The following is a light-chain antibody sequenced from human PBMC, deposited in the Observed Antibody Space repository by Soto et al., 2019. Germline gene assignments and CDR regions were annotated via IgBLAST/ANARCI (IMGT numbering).Light chain of an antibody. Sequence: EIVLTQSPGTLSLSPGERATLSCRASQSVSSSYLAWYQQKPGQAPTLLIYGASSRATGIPDRFSGSGSGTYFTLTISRLEPEDFAMYYCQQNGSSPTFGQGTKVEIK. CDR2: GAS. J-gene: IGKJ1*01. V-gene: IGKV3-20*01. CDR1: QSVSSSY. CDR3: QQNGSSPT.